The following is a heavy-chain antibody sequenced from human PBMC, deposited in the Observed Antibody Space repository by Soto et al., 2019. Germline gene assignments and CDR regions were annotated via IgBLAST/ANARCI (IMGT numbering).Heavy chain of an antibody. V-gene: IGHV3-9*01. CDR1: GFTFDDYA. Sequence: PGGSLRLSCAASGFTFDDYAMHWVRQAPGKGLEWVSGISWNSGSIGYADSVKGRFTISSDNAKNSLYLHMHSLRAEDTALYYCTKDGYYYGMDVWGQGTTVTVSS. CDR2: ISWNSGSI. CDR3: TKDGYYYGMDV. J-gene: IGHJ6*02.